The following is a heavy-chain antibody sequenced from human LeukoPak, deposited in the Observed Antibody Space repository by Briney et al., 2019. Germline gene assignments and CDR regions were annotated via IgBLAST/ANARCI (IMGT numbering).Heavy chain of an antibody. V-gene: IGHV3-21*06. CDR3: ARGTMTTLVRGIILDLGY. Sequence: GGSLRLSCAASEFSFSVYFMTWVRQAPGKGLEWVSTIGTSANYIYYAESMKGRFTVSRDNAKHSLYLQMDSLRAEDTAVYYCARGTMTTLVRGIILDLGYWGQGTLVTVSS. CDR2: IGTSANYI. CDR1: EFSFSVYF. J-gene: IGHJ4*02. D-gene: IGHD3-10*01.